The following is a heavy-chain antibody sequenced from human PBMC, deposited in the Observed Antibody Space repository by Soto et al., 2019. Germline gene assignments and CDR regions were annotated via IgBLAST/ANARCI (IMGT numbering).Heavy chain of an antibody. J-gene: IGHJ6*02. D-gene: IGHD7-27*01. CDR2: IIPIFGTV. CDR3: ASQLTGDYYYYGMDV. Sequence: QVQLVQSGAEVKKPGSSVKVSCKASGGTFSSYAISWVRQAPGQGLEWMGGIIPIFGTVDYAQKFQGRVTTTADESTSTAYMELSSLRSEDTAVYYCASQLTGDYYYYGMDVWGQGTTVTVSS. CDR1: GGTFSSYA. V-gene: IGHV1-69*12.